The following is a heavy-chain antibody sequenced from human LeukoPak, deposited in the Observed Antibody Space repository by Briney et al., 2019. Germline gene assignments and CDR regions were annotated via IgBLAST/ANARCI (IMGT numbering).Heavy chain of an antibody. CDR2: IYYSGST. V-gene: IGHV4-39*07. CDR1: GGSISSSSYY. CDR3: ARVSRSSGGGLDY. J-gene: IGHJ4*02. D-gene: IGHD6-19*01. Sequence: PSETLSLTCTVSGGSISSSSYYWGWIRQPPGKGLEWIGSIYYSGSTYYNPSLKSRVTISVDTSKNQFSLKLSSVTAADTAVYYCARVSRSSGGGLDYWGQGTLVTVSS.